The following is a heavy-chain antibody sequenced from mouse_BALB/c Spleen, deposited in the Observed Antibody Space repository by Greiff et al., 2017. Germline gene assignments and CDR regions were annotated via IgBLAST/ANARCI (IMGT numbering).Heavy chain of an antibody. J-gene: IGHJ1*01. CDR2: ISSGSSTI. CDR1: GFTFSSFG. V-gene: IGHV5-17*02. CDR3: ARSGNYGSWYFDV. Sequence: EVKLEESGGGLVQPGGSRKLSCAASGFTFSSFGMHWVRQAPEKGLEWVAYISSGSSTIYYADTVKGRFTISRDNPKNTLFLQMTSLRSEDTAMYYCARSGNYGSWYFDVWGAGTTVTVSS. D-gene: IGHD1-2*01.